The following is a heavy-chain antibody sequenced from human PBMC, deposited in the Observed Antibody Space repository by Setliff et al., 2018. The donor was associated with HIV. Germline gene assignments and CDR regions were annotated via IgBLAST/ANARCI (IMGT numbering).Heavy chain of an antibody. J-gene: IGHJ4*02. CDR2: IYNSGST. Sequence: KPSETLSLTCTVSGGSISSGSYYWSWIRQPAGKGLEWIGHIYNSGSTNYNPSLKSRVTISVDTSKNQFSLKLSPVTAADTAVYYCARDRRNGWFGELGRDYWGQGTLVTVSS. V-gene: IGHV4-61*10. CDR1: GGSISSGSYY. D-gene: IGHD3-10*01. CDR3: ARDRRNGWFGELGRDY.